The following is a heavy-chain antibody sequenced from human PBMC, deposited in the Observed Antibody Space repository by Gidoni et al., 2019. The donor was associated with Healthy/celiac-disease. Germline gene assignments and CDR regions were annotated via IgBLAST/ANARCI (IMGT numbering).Heavy chain of an antibody. V-gene: IGHV3-43*01. CDR3: AKDKGIAAAGHFDY. J-gene: IGHJ4*02. CDR1: GFTFDDYT. CDR2: ISWDGGST. Sequence: RLSCAASGFTFDDYTMHWVRQPPGKGLEWVSLISWDGGSTYYADSVKGRFTISRDNSKNSLYLQMNSLRTEDTALYYCAKDKGIAAAGHFDYWGQGTLVTVSS. D-gene: IGHD6-13*01.